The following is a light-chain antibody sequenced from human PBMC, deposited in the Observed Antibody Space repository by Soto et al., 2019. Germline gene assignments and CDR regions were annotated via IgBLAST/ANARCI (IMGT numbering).Light chain of an antibody. J-gene: IGKJ2*01. CDR3: QQYGSAPRT. CDR2: GAS. Sequence: EIVLTQSPGTLSLSPGERATLSCRASQSVSSSCLAWYQQKPGQAPRLLMYGASSRATGIPDRFSGSGSGTDFTLTISRLGPEDSAVYYCQQYGSAPRTFGQGTNLEIK. V-gene: IGKV3-20*01. CDR1: QSVSSSC.